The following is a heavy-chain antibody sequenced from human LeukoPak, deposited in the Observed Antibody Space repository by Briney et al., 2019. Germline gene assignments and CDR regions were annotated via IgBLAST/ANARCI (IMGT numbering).Heavy chain of an antibody. CDR3: ARDVDSSWYTNPSDY. CDR2: INPDSGGT. D-gene: IGHD6-13*01. J-gene: IGHJ4*02. Sequence: ASVTVSCKASGYTFTAYYMHWVRQAPGQGLEWMGWINPDSGGTNYAQKFQGRVTMTRDTSISTAYMELSSLRSDDTAVYYCARDVDSSWYTNPSDYWGQGTLVTVSS. V-gene: IGHV1-2*02. CDR1: GYTFTAYY.